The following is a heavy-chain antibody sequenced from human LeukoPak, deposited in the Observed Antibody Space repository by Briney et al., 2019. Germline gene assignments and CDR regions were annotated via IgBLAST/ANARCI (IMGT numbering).Heavy chain of an antibody. CDR1: GFTFSSYW. CDR3: ARWIFGVVGDV. V-gene: IGHV3-7*01. D-gene: IGHD3-3*01. J-gene: IGHJ6*02. Sequence: GGSLRLSCAVSGFTFSSYWMAWVRQAPGKGLEWVANINPDESEKYYVDSVKGRFIISRDNAENSLYLQMNSLRAEDTAVYYCARWIFGVVGDVWGQGTTVTVSS. CDR2: INPDESEK.